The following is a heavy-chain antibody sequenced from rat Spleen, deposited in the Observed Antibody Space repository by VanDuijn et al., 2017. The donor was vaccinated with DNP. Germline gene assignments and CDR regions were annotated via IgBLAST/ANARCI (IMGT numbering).Heavy chain of an antibody. V-gene: IGHV5-20*01. CDR2: INANGGST. CDR1: GFTFTNYG. J-gene: IGHJ2*01. CDR3: TTDFERGY. D-gene: IGHD1-11*01. Sequence: EVQLVESGGGLVQPGRSLKLSCAASGFTFTNYGMAWVRQAPTKGLEWVTSINANGGSTSYRDSVKGRFTISRDNAKSIVYLKKDSLRSEDTATYYCTTDFERGYWGQGVMVTVSS.